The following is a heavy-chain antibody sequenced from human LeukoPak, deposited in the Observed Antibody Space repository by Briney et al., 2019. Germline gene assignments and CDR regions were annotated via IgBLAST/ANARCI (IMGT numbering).Heavy chain of an antibody. CDR1: GGSFSGYY. J-gene: IGHJ3*02. CDR2: INHSGST. D-gene: IGHD3-22*01. V-gene: IGHV4-34*01. CDR3: ARVGLPDSSGYYSAYDAFDI. Sequence: SETLSLTCAVYGGSFSGYYWSWIRQPPGKGLERIGEINHSGSTNYNPSLKSRVTISVDTSKNQFSLKLSSVTAADTAVYYCARVGLPDSSGYYSAYDAFDIWGQGTMVTVSS.